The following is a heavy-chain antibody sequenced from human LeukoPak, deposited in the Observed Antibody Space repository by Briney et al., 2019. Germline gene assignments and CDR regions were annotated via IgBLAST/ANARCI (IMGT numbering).Heavy chain of an antibody. D-gene: IGHD6-25*01. J-gene: IGHJ3*02. Sequence: GGSLRLSCAASGFTFSSYAMSWVRQAPGKGLEWVSAISGSGGSTYYADSVRGRFTISRDNSKNTLYLQMNSLRAEDTAVYYCAKIRRSAGDAFDIWGQGTMVTVSS. CDR3: AKIRRSAGDAFDI. CDR2: ISGSGGST. CDR1: GFTFSSYA. V-gene: IGHV3-23*01.